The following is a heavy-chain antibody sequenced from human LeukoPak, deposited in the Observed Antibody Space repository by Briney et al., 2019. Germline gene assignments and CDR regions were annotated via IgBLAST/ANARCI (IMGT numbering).Heavy chain of an antibody. CDR1: GGTFSSYA. D-gene: IGHD3-3*01. J-gene: IGHJ3*02. V-gene: IGHV1-69*05. CDR2: IIPIFGTA. Sequence: ASVKVSCXASGGTFSSYAISWVRQARGQGLEWMGGIIPIFGTANYAQKFQGRVTITTDESTSTAYMELSSLRSEDTAVYYCAREAHITIFGVVPGDAFDIWGQGTMVTVSS. CDR3: AREAHITIFGVVPGDAFDI.